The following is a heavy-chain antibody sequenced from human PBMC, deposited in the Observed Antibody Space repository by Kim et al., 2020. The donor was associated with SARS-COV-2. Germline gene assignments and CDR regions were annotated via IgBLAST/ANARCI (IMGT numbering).Heavy chain of an antibody. CDR3: ARHLRLIVGGNWFDP. V-gene: IGHV4-39*01. D-gene: IGHD3-22*01. J-gene: IGHJ5*02. Sequence: PSLQSRVTIAVDTSQNQFSLKLSSVTAADTAVYYCARHLRLIVGGNWFDPWGQGTLVTVSS.